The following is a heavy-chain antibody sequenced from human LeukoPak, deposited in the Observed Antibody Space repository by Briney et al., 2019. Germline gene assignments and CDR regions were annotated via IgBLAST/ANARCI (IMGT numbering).Heavy chain of an antibody. CDR2: IYPGDSDT. CDR1: YW. CDR3: ARLFGYSSTSLDYFDY. V-gene: IGHV5-51*01. D-gene: IGHD6-13*01. J-gene: IGHJ4*02. Sequence: YWIXXVRQMPGKGLEWMGIIYPGDSDTRYSPSFQGQVTISADKSISTAYLQWSSLKASDTAMYYCARLFGYSSTSLDYFDYWGQGTLVTVSS.